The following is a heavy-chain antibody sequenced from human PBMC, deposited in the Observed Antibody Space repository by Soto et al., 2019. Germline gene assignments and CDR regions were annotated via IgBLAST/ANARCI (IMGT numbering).Heavy chain of an antibody. CDR3: ARDTTRLEH. J-gene: IGHJ4*02. CDR1: GFSFSYSY. Sequence: KPGGSLRLSCVVSGFSFSYSYMTWVRQIPGKGLEWIASISSGALTISYAAAVKGRFTISRDDGHNSLFLQMDSLRAEDTALYYCARDTTRLEHWGQGTLVTVSS. D-gene: IGHD1-1*01. V-gene: IGHV3-11*01. CDR2: ISSGALTI.